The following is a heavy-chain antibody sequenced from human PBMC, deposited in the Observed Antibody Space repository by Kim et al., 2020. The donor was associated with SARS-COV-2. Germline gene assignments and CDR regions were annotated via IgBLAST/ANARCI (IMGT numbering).Heavy chain of an antibody. D-gene: IGHD6-6*01. Sequence: ADSVKGRFTISRDNAKNSLYLQMNSLRAEDTAVYYCARDPIYSSSSYFDYWGQGTLVTVSS. CDR3: ARDPIYSSSSYFDY. J-gene: IGHJ4*02. V-gene: IGHV3-21*01.